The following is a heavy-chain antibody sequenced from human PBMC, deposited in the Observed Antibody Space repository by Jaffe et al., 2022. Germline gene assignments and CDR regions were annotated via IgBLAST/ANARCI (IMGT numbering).Heavy chain of an antibody. D-gene: IGHD2-15*01. J-gene: IGHJ4*02. Sequence: QVQLQQWGAGLLKPSETLSLTCAVYGGSFSGYYWSWIRQPPGKGLEWIGEINHSGSTNYNPSLKSRVTISVDTSKNQFSLKLSSVTAADTAVYYCARAARYCSGGSCYSTRGFDYWGQGTLVTVSS. CDR2: INHSGST. CDR1: GGSFSGYY. V-gene: IGHV4-34*01. CDR3: ARAARYCSGGSCYSTRGFDY.